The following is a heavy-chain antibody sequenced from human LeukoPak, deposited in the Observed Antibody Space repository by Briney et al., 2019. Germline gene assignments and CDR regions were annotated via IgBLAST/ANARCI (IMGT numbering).Heavy chain of an antibody. CDR3: ARGDSSSWYEFDY. V-gene: IGHV3-66*01. J-gene: IGHJ4*02. Sequence: GRSLRLSCAASGFTVSSNYMSWVRQAPGKGLEWVSVIYSGGGTYYADSVKGRFTISRDNSKNTLYLQMNSLRAEDTAVYYCARGDSSSWYEFDYWGQGTLVTVSS. D-gene: IGHD6-13*01. CDR2: IYSGGGT. CDR1: GFTVSSNY.